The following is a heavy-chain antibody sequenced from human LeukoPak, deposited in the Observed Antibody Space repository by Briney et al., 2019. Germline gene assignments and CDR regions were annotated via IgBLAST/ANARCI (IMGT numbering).Heavy chain of an antibody. CDR1: VYTFTGYF. CDR2: INPDSGGT. J-gene: IGHJ4*02. CDR3: GRDFRDSLDY. Sequence: GASVNVSCKASVYTFTGYFMHWVRQAPGQGLEWMGWINPDSGGTNFAQKFQGRVTMTRDTSISTAYMELSRLRSDDTAVYYCGRDFRDSLDYWGQGTLVTVSS. V-gene: IGHV1-2*02.